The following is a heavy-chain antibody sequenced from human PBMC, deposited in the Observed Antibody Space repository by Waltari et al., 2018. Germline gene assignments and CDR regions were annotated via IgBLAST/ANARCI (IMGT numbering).Heavy chain of an antibody. CDR3: ARGVAAAVYSYYYYMDV. V-gene: IGHV3-21*01. CDR1: GFTFSSYS. CDR2: ISSSSSYI. D-gene: IGHD6-13*01. Sequence: EVQLVESGGGLVKPGGSLRLSCAASGFTFSSYSMNWVRQAPGKGLEWVSSISSSSSYIYYADSVKGRFTISRDNAKNSLYLQMNSLRAEDTAVYYCARGVAAAVYSYYYYMDVWGKGTTVTVSS. J-gene: IGHJ6*03.